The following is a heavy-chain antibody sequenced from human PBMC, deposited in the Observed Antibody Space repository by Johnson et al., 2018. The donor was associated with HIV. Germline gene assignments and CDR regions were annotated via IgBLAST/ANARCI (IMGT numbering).Heavy chain of an antibody. CDR1: GFTFSSYA. V-gene: IGHV3-30*04. J-gene: IGHJ3*02. D-gene: IGHD6-13*01. Sequence: QVQLVESGGGVVQPGRSLRLSCGASGFTFSSYAMHWVRQAPGQGLKWVAVISDDGSNKYYADSVKGRFTISRDNSKNTLYLKMNSLRAEDTAVYYCARERGRIAADACDIWGQGTMVTVSS. CDR2: ISDDGSNK. CDR3: ARERGRIAADACDI.